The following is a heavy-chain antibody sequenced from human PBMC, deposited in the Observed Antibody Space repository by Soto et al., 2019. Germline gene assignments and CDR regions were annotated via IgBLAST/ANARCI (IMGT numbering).Heavy chain of an antibody. CDR1: GYSFTSYW. CDR3: ARRIAVAGTNYGMDV. Sequence: VESVKISCNGSGYSFTSYWIGWVRQMPWKGLEWMGIIYPGDSDTRYSPSFQGQVTISADKSISTAYLQWSSLKASDTAMYYCARRIAVAGTNYGMDVWGQGTTVTVSS. CDR2: IYPGDSDT. D-gene: IGHD6-19*01. J-gene: IGHJ6*02. V-gene: IGHV5-51*01.